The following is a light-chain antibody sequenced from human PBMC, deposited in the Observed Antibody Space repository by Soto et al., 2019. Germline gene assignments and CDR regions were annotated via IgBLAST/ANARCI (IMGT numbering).Light chain of an antibody. CDR3: QQYNNSPFT. CDR2: GAS. Sequence: EMVLTQSPGTVSLSPGERATLSCRASQSVRSSSLAWYQQKPGQAPRLLIYGASTRATGIPARFSGSGSGTEFTLTISSLQSEDFAVYYCQQYNNSPFTFGGGTKVDIK. J-gene: IGKJ4*01. CDR1: QSVRSS. V-gene: IGKV3D-15*01.